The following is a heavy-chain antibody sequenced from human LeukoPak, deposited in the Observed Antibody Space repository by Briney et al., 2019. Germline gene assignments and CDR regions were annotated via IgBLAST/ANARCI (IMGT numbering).Heavy chain of an antibody. Sequence: PGGSLRLSCAASGFTFSSYGMHWVRQAPGKGLEWVAVIWYDGSNGYCADSVKGRFTISRDNSKNTLYLQMNSLRAEDTAVYYCARDHEWGRAYFDYWGQGTLVTVSS. D-gene: IGHD1-26*01. V-gene: IGHV3-33*01. CDR3: ARDHEWGRAYFDY. CDR1: GFTFSSYG. CDR2: IWYDGSNG. J-gene: IGHJ4*02.